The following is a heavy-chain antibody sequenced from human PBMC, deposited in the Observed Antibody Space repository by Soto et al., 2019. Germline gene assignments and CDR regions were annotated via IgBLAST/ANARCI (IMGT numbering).Heavy chain of an antibody. Sequence: EVQLVESGGGLVKPGGSLRLSCGTSGFTFSGYTLSWVRQAPGKGLEWVSSINGNSRYIYSADSVKGRFTISRDNANNSLYLQMTSLRAEDTAIYFCARGDAVAGFFDYWGQGTLVTVSS. V-gene: IGHV3-21*01. D-gene: IGHD6-19*01. CDR1: GFTFSGYT. J-gene: IGHJ4*02. CDR2: INGNSRYI. CDR3: ARGDAVAGFFDY.